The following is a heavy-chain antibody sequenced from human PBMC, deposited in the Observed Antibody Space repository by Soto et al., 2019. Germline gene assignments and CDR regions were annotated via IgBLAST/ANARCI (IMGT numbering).Heavy chain of an antibody. CDR1: GGSLSSSGYS. J-gene: IGHJ4*02. CDR3: GRGDHNFED. Sequence: SETLSLTSAVPGGSLSSSGYSWSWLRQPPGKGLEWIGYIYHSGSTYYNPSLKSRVTISVDTSKNQFSLKLSSVTAADTAVFFFGRGDHNFEDWGQGTLVTVSS. CDR2: IYHSGST. V-gene: IGHV4-30-2*05.